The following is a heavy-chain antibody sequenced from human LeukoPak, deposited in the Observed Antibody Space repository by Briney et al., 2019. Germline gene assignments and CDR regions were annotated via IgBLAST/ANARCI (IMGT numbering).Heavy chain of an antibody. CDR1: GFTFSNAW. D-gene: IGHD3-10*01. CDR3: TTTAGYSYTRSAFDI. Sequence: GGSLRLSCAASGFTFSNAWMSWVRQAPGKGLEWVGRIKSKTDGGTTDYAAPVKGRFTISRDDSKNTLYLQMNSLKTEDTAVYYCTTTAGYSYTRSAFDIWGQGTMVTVPS. V-gene: IGHV3-15*01. J-gene: IGHJ3*02. CDR2: IKSKTDGGTT.